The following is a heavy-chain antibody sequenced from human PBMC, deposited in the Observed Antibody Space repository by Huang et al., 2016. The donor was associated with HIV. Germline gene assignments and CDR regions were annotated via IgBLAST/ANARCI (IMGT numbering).Heavy chain of an antibody. J-gene: IGHJ4*02. CDR2: IDNDKRDT. CDR3: ARDPHVFVAGPFFDC. CDR1: GYTFTNFA. D-gene: IGHD3-10*02. Sequence: QVQLVQSGAAVKKPGASVKVSCKASGYTFTNFAMHWVRQAPGKRLEWMGCIDNDKRDTRYSQRFQGRRTITRDTSASTAYMELSSLRSEDTAVYYCARDPHVFVAGPFFDCWGQGTLVTVSS. V-gene: IGHV1-3*04.